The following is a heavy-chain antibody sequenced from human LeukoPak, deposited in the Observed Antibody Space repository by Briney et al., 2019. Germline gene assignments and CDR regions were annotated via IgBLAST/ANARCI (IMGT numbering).Heavy chain of an antibody. Sequence: SQTLSLTCTVSGGSISSGGYYWSWIRQHPGKGLEWIGYIYYSGSTNYNPSLKSRVTISVDTSKNQFSLKLSSVTAADTAVYYCARHERIAARTYFDYWGQGTLVTVSS. CDR3: ARHERIAARTYFDY. V-gene: IGHV4-31*03. CDR1: GGSISSGGYY. J-gene: IGHJ4*02. D-gene: IGHD6-6*01. CDR2: IYYSGST.